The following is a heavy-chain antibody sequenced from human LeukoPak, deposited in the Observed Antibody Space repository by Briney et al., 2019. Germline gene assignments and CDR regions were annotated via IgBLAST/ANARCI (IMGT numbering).Heavy chain of an antibody. V-gene: IGHV3-48*03. J-gene: IGHJ4*02. CDR3: ARDQRQDYYDSSAHSDY. CDR2: ISSSGSTI. CDR1: GFTFSSYE. D-gene: IGHD3-22*01. Sequence: PGGSLRLSCAASGFTFSSYEMNWVRQAPGKGLEWVSYISSSGSTIYYADSVKGRFTISRDNAKNSLYLEMNSLRAEDTAVYYYARDQRQDYYDSSAHSDYWGQGTLVTVSS.